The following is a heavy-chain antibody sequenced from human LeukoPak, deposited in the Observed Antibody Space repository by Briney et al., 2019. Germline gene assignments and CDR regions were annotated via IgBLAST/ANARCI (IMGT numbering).Heavy chain of an antibody. Sequence: AASVKVSCKASGYTFTSYDINWVRQATGQGLEWMGWMNPNSGNTGYAQKFQGRVTMTRNTSISTAYMELSSLRSEDTAVYYCARGGSHYYDSSGYHGDYWGQGTLVTVSS. CDR1: GYTFTSYD. V-gene: IGHV1-8*02. CDR3: ARGGSHYYDSSGYHGDY. D-gene: IGHD3-22*01. J-gene: IGHJ4*02. CDR2: MNPNSGNT.